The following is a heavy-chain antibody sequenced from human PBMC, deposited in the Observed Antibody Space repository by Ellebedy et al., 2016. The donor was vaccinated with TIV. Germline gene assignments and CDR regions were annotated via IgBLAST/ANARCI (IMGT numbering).Heavy chain of an antibody. Sequence: AASVKVSCKTSGYTFSSYGIGWVRQAPGQGLEWRGWISIYNGHTNYAPKFQGRVTITTDSSTSTAYMELRSLRSDDTAVYYCARDLRGYCGDECQSAFDPWGQGMLVTVSS. CDR3: ARDLRGYCGDECQSAFDP. D-gene: IGHD2-21*01. J-gene: IGHJ5*02. V-gene: IGHV1-18*04. CDR2: ISIYNGHT. CDR1: GYTFSSYG.